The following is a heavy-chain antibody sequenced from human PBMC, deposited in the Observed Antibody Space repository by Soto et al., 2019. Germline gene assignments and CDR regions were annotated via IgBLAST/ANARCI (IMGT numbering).Heavy chain of an antibody. CDR3: ARALHGAFDI. CDR1: GGSISSYY. Sequence: PSETLCLTCTVSGGSISSYYWSWIRQPPGKGLEWIGYIYYSGITNYNPSLKSRVTISVDTSKNQFSLKLSSVTAADTAVYYCARALHGAFDIWGQGTMVTVSS. CDR2: IYYSGIT. J-gene: IGHJ3*02. V-gene: IGHV4-59*08.